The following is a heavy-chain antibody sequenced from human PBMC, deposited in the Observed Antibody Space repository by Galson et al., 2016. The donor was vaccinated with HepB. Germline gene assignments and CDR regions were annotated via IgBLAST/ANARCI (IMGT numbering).Heavy chain of an antibody. Sequence: CAISGDSVSSNSAAWNWIRQSPSRGLEWLGRTYYRSKWYYDYAVPVTSRITINPDTSKNQFSLHLNSVTPEDTAVYYCARDLGGAYGTGRSLDYWGQGTLVTVSS. CDR1: GDSVSSNSAA. V-gene: IGHV6-1*01. CDR3: ARDLGGAYGTGRSLDY. D-gene: IGHD1-1*01. CDR2: TYYRSKWYY. J-gene: IGHJ4*02.